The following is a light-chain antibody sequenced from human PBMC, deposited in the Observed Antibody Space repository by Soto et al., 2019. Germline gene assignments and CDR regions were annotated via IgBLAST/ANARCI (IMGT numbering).Light chain of an antibody. V-gene: IGKV1-8*01. CDR3: QQYYNYVGT. CDR1: QGIGDS. Sequence: AIRVTQSPSSFSASIGDRVTFTCRASQGIGDSLAWYQQRPGKAPNLLIYSASTLQGGVPSRFSGSGSGTNFTLTISRLQSEDFATYYCQQYYNYVGTFGQGTKLEIK. J-gene: IGKJ2*02. CDR2: SAS.